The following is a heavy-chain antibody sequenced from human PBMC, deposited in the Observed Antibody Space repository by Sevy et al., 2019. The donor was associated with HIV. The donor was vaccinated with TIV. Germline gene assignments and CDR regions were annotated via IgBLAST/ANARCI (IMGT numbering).Heavy chain of an antibody. J-gene: IGHJ3*02. CDR3: VREDISAPRILLSFDI. V-gene: IGHV1-2*06. D-gene: IGHD2-15*01. CDR1: GYIFSDYN. Sequence: ASVKVSCKTTGYIFSDYNMHWVRQAPGQGLEWMALINPNSGVTIYAQKFRGRVSLTRDTSMSTAYMELSALTSDDTAVYYCVREDISAPRILLSFDIWGQGTMVTVS. CDR2: INPNSGVT.